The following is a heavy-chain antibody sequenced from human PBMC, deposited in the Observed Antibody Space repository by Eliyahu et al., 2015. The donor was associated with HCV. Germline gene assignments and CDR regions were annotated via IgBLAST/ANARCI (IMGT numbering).Heavy chain of an antibody. J-gene: IGHJ3*02. V-gene: IGHV3-66*02. CDR2: IYSGGST. Sequence: AASGFTVSSNYMSWVRQAPGKGLEWVSVIYSGGSTYYADSVKGRFTISRDNSKNTLYLQMNSLRAEDTAVYYCARDPSLYSSGRYGPKDAFDIWGQGTMVTXSS. D-gene: IGHD6-19*01. CDR1: GFTVSSNY. CDR3: ARDPSLYSSGRYGPKDAFDI.